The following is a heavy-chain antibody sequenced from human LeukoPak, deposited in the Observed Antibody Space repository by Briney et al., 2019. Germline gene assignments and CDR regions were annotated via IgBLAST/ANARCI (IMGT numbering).Heavy chain of an antibody. CDR2: VYTSGTT. J-gene: IGHJ5*02. D-gene: IGHD3-10*01. V-gene: IGHV4-4*07. Sequence: SETLSLTCTVSGGSISYYWSWTRQPAGKGLEWIGRVYTSGTTNYNPSLKSRVTMSVDTSKNQVSLKLSSVTAADTAVYYCARGGYFYGSWSYFDHWGQGTLVTVSS. CDR1: GGSISYY. CDR3: ARGGYFYGSWSYFDH.